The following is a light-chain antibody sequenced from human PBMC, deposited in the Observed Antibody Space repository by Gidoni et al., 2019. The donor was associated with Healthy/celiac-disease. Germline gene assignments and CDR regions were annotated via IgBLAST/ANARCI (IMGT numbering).Light chain of an antibody. Sequence: QSALTKPASVSGSPGQSITISCTGTSSDVGGYNYVSWYQQHPGKAPKLMIYDVSNRPSGVSNRFSGSKSGNTASLTISGLQAEDDADYYCSSYTSSSTPNWVFGGGTKLTVL. V-gene: IGLV2-14*01. CDR3: SSYTSSSTPNWV. CDR1: SSDVGGYNY. J-gene: IGLJ3*02. CDR2: DVS.